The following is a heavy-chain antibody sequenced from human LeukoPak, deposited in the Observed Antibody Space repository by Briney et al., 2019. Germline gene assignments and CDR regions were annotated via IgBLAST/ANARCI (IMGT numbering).Heavy chain of an antibody. D-gene: IGHD3-10*01. Sequence: GASVKVSCKASGYSFTDYYIHWVRQAPGQGLEWMGWINPFSGGTNYAQKFQSRVTMTRDTSISTAYMELSRLRSDDTAVYYCARKLYGSGSYDWGQGTLVTVSS. CDR3: ARKLYGSGSYD. CDR2: INPFSGGT. V-gene: IGHV1-2*02. J-gene: IGHJ4*02. CDR1: GYSFTDYY.